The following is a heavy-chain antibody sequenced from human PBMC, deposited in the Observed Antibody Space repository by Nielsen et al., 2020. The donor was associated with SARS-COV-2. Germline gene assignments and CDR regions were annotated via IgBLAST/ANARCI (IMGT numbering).Heavy chain of an antibody. D-gene: IGHD4-11*01. CDR3: ARDWGLRNYESGYFDY. Sequence: GGSLRLSCAASGFTFSSYGMHWVRQAPGKGLEWVAVIWYDGSNKYYADSVKGRFTISRDNSKNTLYLQMNSLRAEDTAVYYCARDWGLRNYESGYFDYWGQGTLVTVSS. CDR1: GFTFSSYG. V-gene: IGHV3-33*01. J-gene: IGHJ4*02. CDR2: IWYDGSNK.